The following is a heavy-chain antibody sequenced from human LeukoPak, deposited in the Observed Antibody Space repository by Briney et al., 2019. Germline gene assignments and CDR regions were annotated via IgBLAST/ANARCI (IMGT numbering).Heavy chain of an antibody. CDR2: IYTSGST. D-gene: IGHD2-2*01. CDR1: GGSISSGSYF. Sequence: SQTLSLTCTVSGGSISSGSYFWSWIRQPAGKGLEWIGRIYTSGSTNYNPSLKSRVTISVDTSKNQFSLKLSSVTAADTAVYYCARGVVVVPAARNWFDPWGQGTLVTVSS. CDR3: ARGVVVVPAARNWFDP. J-gene: IGHJ5*02. V-gene: IGHV4-61*02.